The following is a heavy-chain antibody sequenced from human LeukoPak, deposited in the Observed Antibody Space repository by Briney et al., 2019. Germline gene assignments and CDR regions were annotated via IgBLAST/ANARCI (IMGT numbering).Heavy chain of an antibody. Sequence: GGSLRLSCAASGFTFSSYGMHWVRQAPGKGLEWVAFIRYDGSNKYYADSVKGRFTISRDNSKNTLYLQMNSLRAEDTAVYYCASRGVAVAPDAFDIWGQGTMVTVSS. D-gene: IGHD6-19*01. J-gene: IGHJ3*02. CDR1: GFTFSSYG. CDR2: IRYDGSNK. V-gene: IGHV3-30*02. CDR3: ASRGVAVAPDAFDI.